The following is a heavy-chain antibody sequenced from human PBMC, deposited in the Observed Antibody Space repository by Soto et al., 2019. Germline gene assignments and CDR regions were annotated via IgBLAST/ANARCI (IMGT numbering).Heavy chain of an antibody. CDR1: GFTFSSYA. CDR2: ISGSGGST. V-gene: IGHV3-23*01. Sequence: VSLLLSCAASGFTFSSYAMSWVRQAPGKGLEWVSAISGSGGSTYYADSVKGRFTISRDNSKNTLYLQMNSLRAEDTAVYYCAKDWGLTMIGVWDYWGQGTLVTVSS. CDR3: AKDWGLTMIGVWDY. D-gene: IGHD3-22*01. J-gene: IGHJ4*02.